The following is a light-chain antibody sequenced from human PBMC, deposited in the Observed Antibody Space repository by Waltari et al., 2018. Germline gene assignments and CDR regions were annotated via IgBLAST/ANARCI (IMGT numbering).Light chain of an antibody. CDR1: QSISKW. CDR3: QQYNSYSLLT. CDR2: EAS. Sequence: DIRMTQSPSTLSASAGDRVIISCRASQSISKWLAWYQQKPGKAPKLLIYEASTLQSGVPSRFSGTGSGTDFTLTISSLQPDDFATYYCQQYNSYSLLTFGGGPKVEIK. V-gene: IGKV1-5*03. J-gene: IGKJ4*01.